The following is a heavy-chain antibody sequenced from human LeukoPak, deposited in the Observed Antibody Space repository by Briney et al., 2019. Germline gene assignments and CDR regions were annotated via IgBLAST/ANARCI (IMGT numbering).Heavy chain of an antibody. CDR3: ANSALPAPCLVN. D-gene: IGHD2-2*01. V-gene: IGHV3-30*18. CDR2: ISYDGSNK. J-gene: IGHJ4*02. Sequence: GGSLRLSCAASGFTFSSYGMHWVRQAPGKGLEWVAVISYDGSNKYYADSVKGRFTISRDNSKNTLYLQMNSLRAEDTAVYYCANSALPAPCLVNWGQGTLVTVSS. CDR1: GFTFSSYG.